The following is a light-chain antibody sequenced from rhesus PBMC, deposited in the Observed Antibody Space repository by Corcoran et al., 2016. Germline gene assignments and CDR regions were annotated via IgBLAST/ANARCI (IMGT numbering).Light chain of an antibody. V-gene: IGKV1-28*03. J-gene: IGKJ2*01. Sequence: DIQMTQSPSSLSASVGDTVTITCRASQGIRSYLNWFQQKPGKAPKLLIYDAASLESGVPSRFSGSGSGTDFTITISSLQPEDVAAYYCLQHNSYPFSFGQGTKVEIK. CDR3: LQHNSYPFS. CDR1: QGIRSY. CDR2: DAA.